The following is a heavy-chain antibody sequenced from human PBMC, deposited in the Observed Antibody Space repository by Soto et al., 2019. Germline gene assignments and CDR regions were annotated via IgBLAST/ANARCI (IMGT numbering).Heavy chain of an antibody. CDR3: ARLRLRCSGGSCYPKTHETYYYYGMDV. J-gene: IGHJ6*02. Sequence: GESLKISCKGSGYSFTSYWISWVRQMPGKGLEWMGRIDPSDSYTNYSPSFQGHVTISADKSISTAYLQWSSLKASDTAMYYCARLRLRCSGGSCYPKTHETYYYYGMDVWGQGTTVTVSS. V-gene: IGHV5-10-1*01. D-gene: IGHD2-15*01. CDR2: IDPSDSYT. CDR1: GYSFTSYW.